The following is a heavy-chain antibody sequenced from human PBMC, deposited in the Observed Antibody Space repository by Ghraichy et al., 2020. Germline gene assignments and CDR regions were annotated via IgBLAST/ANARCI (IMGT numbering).Heavy chain of an antibody. J-gene: IGHJ4*02. CDR2: INHSGST. D-gene: IGHD3-3*01. CDR1: GGSFSGYY. CDR3: ARTYYDFWSGYPTFFDY. V-gene: IGHV4-34*01. Sequence: SETLSLTCAVYGGSFSGYYWSWIRQPPGKGLEWIGEINHSGSTNYNPSLKSRVTISVDTSKNQFSLKLSSVTAADTAVYYCARTYYDFWSGYPTFFDYWGQGTLVTVSS.